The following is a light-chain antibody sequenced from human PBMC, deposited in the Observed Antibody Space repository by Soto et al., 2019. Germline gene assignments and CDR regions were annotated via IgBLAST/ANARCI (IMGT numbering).Light chain of an antibody. CDR2: DVS. CDR3: QQYDSFSVT. Sequence: DIHMTHSPSTLSASVLYTVTITFLASQRISGWLAWHQQKPGKAPKLLIYDVSALKRGVPPRFSGSGSGTEITLTIGSLQPEDFATYYCQQYDSFSVTFGQGTKVDNK. J-gene: IGKJ1*01. CDR1: QRISGW. V-gene: IGKV1-5*01.